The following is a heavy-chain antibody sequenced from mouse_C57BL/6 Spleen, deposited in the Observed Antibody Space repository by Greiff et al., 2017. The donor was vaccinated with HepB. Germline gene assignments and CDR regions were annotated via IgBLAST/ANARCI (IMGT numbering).Heavy chain of an antibody. CDR3: ADGYWFAY. CDR2: IDPGDGDT. V-gene: IGHV1-82*01. J-gene: IGHJ3*01. Sequence: QVQLQQSGPELVKPGASVKISCKASGYAFSSSWMNWVKQRPGKGLEWIGRIDPGDGDTNYNGKFKGKATLTADKSSSTAYMQLSSLTSEDSAVYFCADGYWFAYWGQGTLVTVSA. CDR1: GYAFSSSW. D-gene: IGHD2-3*01.